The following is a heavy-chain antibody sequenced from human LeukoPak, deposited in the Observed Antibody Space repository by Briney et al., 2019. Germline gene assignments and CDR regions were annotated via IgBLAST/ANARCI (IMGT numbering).Heavy chain of an antibody. CDR2: IFHTGST. V-gene: IGHV4-38-2*02. CDR3: ARCDTYYDFWSGYPFFDY. CDR1: GDSISSGNY. J-gene: IGHJ4*02. Sequence: TSETLSLTCTVSGDSISSGNYWGWIRQPPGKGLEWIGSIFHTGSTYFNLSLKSRVTISVDTSKNQFSLRLSSVTAADTAVYYCARCDTYYDFWSGYPFFDYWGQGTLVTVSS. D-gene: IGHD3-3*01.